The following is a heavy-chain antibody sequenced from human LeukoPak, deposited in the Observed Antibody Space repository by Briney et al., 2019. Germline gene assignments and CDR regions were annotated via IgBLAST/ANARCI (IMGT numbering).Heavy chain of an antibody. CDR1: GDSISSSSYY. CDR2: IYYSGSM. D-gene: IGHD3-16*02. J-gene: IGHJ4*02. V-gene: IGHV4-39*01. Sequence: SETLSLTCTVSGDSISSSSYYWGWIRQPPGKGLEWIASIYYSGSMYYNPSLKSRVTISVDTSKKHFSLKLSSVTAADTAVYHCARQTYVWGSYRQRYLDYWGQGTLVTVSS. CDR3: ARQTYVWGSYRQRYLDY.